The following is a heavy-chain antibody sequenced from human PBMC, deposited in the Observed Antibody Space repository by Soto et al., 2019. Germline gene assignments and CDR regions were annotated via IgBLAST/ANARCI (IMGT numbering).Heavy chain of an antibody. J-gene: IGHJ5*02. CDR1: GGSISSGGYY. CDR2: TYYSGST. V-gene: IGHV4-31*03. Sequence: SETLSLTCTVSGGSISSGGYYWSWIRQHPGKGLEWIGYTYYSGSTYYNPSLKSRVTISVDTSKNQFSLKLSSVTAADTAVYYCARVRWFGELLSGWFDPWGQGTLVTVSS. CDR3: ARVRWFGELLSGWFDP. D-gene: IGHD3-10*01.